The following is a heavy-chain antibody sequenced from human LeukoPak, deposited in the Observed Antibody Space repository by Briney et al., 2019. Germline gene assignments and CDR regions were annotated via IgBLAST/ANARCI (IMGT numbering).Heavy chain of an antibody. J-gene: IGHJ4*02. V-gene: IGHV3-21*03. CDR1: GFTFSSYS. Sequence: GGSLRLSCAASGFTFSSYSMNWVRQAPGKGLEWVSSISSSSSYIYYADSVKGRFTISRDNAKNSLYLQMNSLRVEDTSVYYCARLRGLYSGTYRYQTAFEYWGQGSLLTVSS. CDR3: ARLRGLYSGTYRYQTAFEY. CDR2: ISSSSSYI. D-gene: IGHD1-26*01.